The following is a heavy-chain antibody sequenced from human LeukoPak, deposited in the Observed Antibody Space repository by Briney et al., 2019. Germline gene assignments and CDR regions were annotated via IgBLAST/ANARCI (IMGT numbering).Heavy chain of an antibody. V-gene: IGHV4-39*01. Sequence: PSETLSLTCIVSGDSISSDYYYWAWIRQPPGKGLQWIGSLYYRGSAYYDPSLKSRVTISGDTSKNQFSLKLSSVTAADTAVYYCARAHSGWYWYYFDYWGQGTLVTVSS. D-gene: IGHD6-19*01. J-gene: IGHJ4*02. CDR2: LYYRGSA. CDR3: ARAHSGWYWYYFDY. CDR1: GDSISSDYYY.